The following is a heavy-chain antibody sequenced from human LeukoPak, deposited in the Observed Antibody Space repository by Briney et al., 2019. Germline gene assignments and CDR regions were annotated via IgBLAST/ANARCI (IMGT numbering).Heavy chain of an antibody. Sequence: SETLSLTCTVSGDSISNGGYYWTWTRQSAGKGLEWIGRLYSGGGTNYNPSLKSRVAMSVDASKNQFSLKLSSVTAADTAVYYCAREWGSVDYWGPGTLVTVSS. D-gene: IGHD7-27*01. CDR2: LYSGGGT. CDR3: AREWGSVDY. J-gene: IGHJ4*02. V-gene: IGHV4-61*02. CDR1: GDSISNGGYY.